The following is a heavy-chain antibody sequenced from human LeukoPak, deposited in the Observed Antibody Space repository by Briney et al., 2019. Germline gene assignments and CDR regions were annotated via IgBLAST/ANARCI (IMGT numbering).Heavy chain of an antibody. V-gene: IGHV3-23*01. D-gene: IGHD3-10*01. CDR2: ISGSGGST. Sequence: GGSLRLSCAASAFTFSSYAMSWVRQAPGKGLEWVSAISGSGGSTYYADSVKGRFTISRDNSKNTLYLQMNSLRAEDTAVYYCAKGAMVRGVIRYYFDYWGQGTLVTVSS. J-gene: IGHJ4*02. CDR3: AKGAMVRGVIRYYFDY. CDR1: AFTFSSYA.